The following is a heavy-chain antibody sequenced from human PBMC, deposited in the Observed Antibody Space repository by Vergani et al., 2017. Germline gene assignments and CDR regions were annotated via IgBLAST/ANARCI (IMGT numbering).Heavy chain of an antibody. V-gene: IGHV7-4-1*02. CDR1: GYTLNNYG. CDR3: ADGERWSLLVPARFDY. D-gene: IGHD2-8*02. Sequence: QVQLVQSGSELRKPGASVKVSCKASGYTLNNYGLNWARQAPGQGLEWMGWINSNTGKPMYAPAFTGRFVFSLDTAVNTAYLQINNLRPDDTDVSFCADGERWSLLVPARFDYWGQGTLVTVSS. CDR2: INSNTGKP. J-gene: IGHJ4*02.